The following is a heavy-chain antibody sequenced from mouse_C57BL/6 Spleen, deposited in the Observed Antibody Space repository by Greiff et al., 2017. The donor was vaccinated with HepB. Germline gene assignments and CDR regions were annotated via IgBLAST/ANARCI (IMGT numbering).Heavy chain of an antibody. V-gene: IGHV1-61*01. Sequence: VQLQQPGAELVRPGSSVKLSCKASGYTFTSYWMDWVKQRPGQGLEWIGNIYPSDSETHYNQKFKDKATLTVDKSSSTAYMQLSSLTSEDSAVYYCARFDGYYGYFDVWGTRTTVTVSS. CDR1: GYTFTSYW. D-gene: IGHD2-3*01. CDR2: IYPSDSET. J-gene: IGHJ1*03. CDR3: ARFDGYYGYFDV.